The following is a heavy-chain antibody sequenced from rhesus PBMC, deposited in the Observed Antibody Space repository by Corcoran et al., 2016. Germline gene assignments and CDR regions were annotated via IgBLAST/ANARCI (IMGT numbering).Heavy chain of an antibody. CDR1: GYSFTSYW. Sequence: EVQLVQSGAEVKRPGESLKISCKTSGYSFTSYWISWVRQMPGKGLEWMGAIDPSDSANRLNPSFQGQGTIEADKSISTAYLQWSRLKASDTATYYCAKHLQGGIAAAGSYGLDSWGQGVVVTVSS. V-gene: IGHV5-20*01. CDR2: IDPSDSAN. CDR3: AKHLQGGIAAAGSYGLDS. J-gene: IGHJ6*01. D-gene: IGHD6-31*01.